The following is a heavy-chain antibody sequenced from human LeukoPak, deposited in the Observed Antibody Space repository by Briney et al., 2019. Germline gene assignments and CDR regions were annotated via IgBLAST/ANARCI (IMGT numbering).Heavy chain of an antibody. J-gene: IGHJ4*02. CDR1: GFTFSSYS. CDR2: ISSSSSYI. Sequence: GGSLRLSCAPSGFTFSSYSMNWVRQAPGKGLEWVSTISSSSSYIYYADSVKGRFTISRDNAKNSLYLQMNTLRAEDTAVYYCARDLLKDTAMDYWGQGTLVTVSS. V-gene: IGHV3-21*01. CDR3: ARDLLKDTAMDY. D-gene: IGHD5-18*01.